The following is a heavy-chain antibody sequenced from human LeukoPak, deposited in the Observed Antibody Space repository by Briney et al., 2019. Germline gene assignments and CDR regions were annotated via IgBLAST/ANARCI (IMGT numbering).Heavy chain of an antibody. CDR1: GFTVSSNY. D-gene: IGHD2-2*02. CDR3: ASYMTPFVYGMDV. J-gene: IGHJ6*02. CDR2: IYSGGST. V-gene: IGHV3-53*01. Sequence: GGSLRLSCAASGFTVSSNYMSWVRQAPGKGLEWVSVIYSGGSTYYADSVKGRFTISRDNSKNTLYLQMNSLRAEDTAVYYCASYMTPFVYGMDVWGQGTTVTVSS.